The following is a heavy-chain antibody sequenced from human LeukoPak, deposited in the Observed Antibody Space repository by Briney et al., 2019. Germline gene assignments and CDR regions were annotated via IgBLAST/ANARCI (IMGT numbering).Heavy chain of an antibody. Sequence: PSETLSLTCTVSGGSISSGSYYWSWIRQPAGKGLEWIGRIYTSGSTNYNPSLKSRVTISVDTSKNQFSLKLSSVTAADTAVYYCARDVGARLPGIWGQGTLLTVSS. J-gene: IGHJ4*02. CDR3: ARDVGARLPGI. CDR1: GGSISSGSYY. CDR2: IYTSGST. V-gene: IGHV4-61*02. D-gene: IGHD6-6*01.